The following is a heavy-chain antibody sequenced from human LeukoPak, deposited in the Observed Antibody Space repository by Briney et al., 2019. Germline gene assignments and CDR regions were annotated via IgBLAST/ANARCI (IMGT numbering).Heavy chain of an antibody. CDR1: GYSISSGYY. V-gene: IGHV4-38-2*02. CDR3: ARDSDSSGWSPRDY. Sequence: SETLSLTCTVSGYSISSGYYWGGIRPPPGKGREWIGSIYYSGSTYYNPSLKSRVTISVDTSKNQFSLKLSSVTAADTAVYYCARDSDSSGWSPRDYWGQGTLVTVSS. J-gene: IGHJ4*02. D-gene: IGHD6-19*01. CDR2: IYYSGST.